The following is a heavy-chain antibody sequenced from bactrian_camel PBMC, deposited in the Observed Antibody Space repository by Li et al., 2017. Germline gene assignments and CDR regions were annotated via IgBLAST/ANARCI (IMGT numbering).Heavy chain of an antibody. CDR3: VAGGARFGVGCEAQS. Sequence: QVQLVESGGGSVQAGGSLKLTCTASEYIFRRCVMGWYRQAPGKERESVSTITSDGTARYTDSVKGRFTISQDNAKAPLYLQMNNLKPEDTATYYCVAGGARFGVGCEAQSWGQGTQVTVS. J-gene: IGHJ4*01. CDR1: EYIFRRCV. CDR2: ITSDGTA. V-gene: IGHV3S53*01. D-gene: IGHD3*01.